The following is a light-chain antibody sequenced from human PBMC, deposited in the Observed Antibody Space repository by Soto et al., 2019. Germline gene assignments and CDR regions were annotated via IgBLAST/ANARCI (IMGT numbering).Light chain of an antibody. CDR3: QKYNSAPWT. CDR2: VAS. Sequence: DIPMTQSPSSLSASVGDRVIITCRASQGISNYLAWYQQQPGKVPKLLIYVASTLQSGVPSRFSGSGSGTDFTLTISSLQPEDVATYYCQKYNSAPWTFGQGTKVEIK. CDR1: QGISNY. V-gene: IGKV1-27*01. J-gene: IGKJ1*01.